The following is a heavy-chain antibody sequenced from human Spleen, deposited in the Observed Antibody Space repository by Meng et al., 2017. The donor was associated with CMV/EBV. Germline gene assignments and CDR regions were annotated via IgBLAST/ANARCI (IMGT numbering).Heavy chain of an antibody. CDR2: ISSSGSTI. CDR3: AYQWLLRGAFDI. V-gene: IGHV3-48*01. J-gene: IGHJ3*02. CDR1: GFPFSTYS. D-gene: IGHD3-22*01. Sequence: GGSLRLSCAGSGFPFSTYSMNWVRQAPGKGLEWVSYISSSGSTIYYADSVKGRFTISRDNSRNTLYLQMNSLRAEDTAVYYCAYQWLLRGAFDIWGQGTMVTVSS.